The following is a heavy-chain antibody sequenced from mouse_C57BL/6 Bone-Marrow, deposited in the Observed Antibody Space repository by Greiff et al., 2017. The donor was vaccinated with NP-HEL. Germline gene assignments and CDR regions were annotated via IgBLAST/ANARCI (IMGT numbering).Heavy chain of an antibody. Sequence: QVQLQQPGAELVKPGASVKLSCKASGYTFTSYWMHWVKQRPGQGLEWIGMIHPNSGSTNYNEKLKSKATLTVDKSSSTAYMQLSSLTSEDSAVDYCARHYYGSGYDYWGQGTTVTVSS. CDR3: ARHYYGSGYDY. CDR1: GYTFTSYW. D-gene: IGHD1-1*01. V-gene: IGHV1-64*01. CDR2: IHPNSGST. J-gene: IGHJ2*01.